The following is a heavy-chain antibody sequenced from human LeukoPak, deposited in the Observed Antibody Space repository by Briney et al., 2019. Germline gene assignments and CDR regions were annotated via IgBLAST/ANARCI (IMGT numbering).Heavy chain of an antibody. Sequence: SETLSLTCTVSGGSISSSSYCWGWIRQPPGKGLEWIGSIYYSGSTYYNPSLKSRVTISVDTSKNQFSLKLSSVTAADTAVYYCASTAAPRHQYSYGWPGYDYWGQGTLVTVSS. V-gene: IGHV4-39*01. J-gene: IGHJ4*02. CDR1: GGSISSSSYC. D-gene: IGHD5-18*01. CDR3: ASTAAPRHQYSYGWPGYDY. CDR2: IYYSGST.